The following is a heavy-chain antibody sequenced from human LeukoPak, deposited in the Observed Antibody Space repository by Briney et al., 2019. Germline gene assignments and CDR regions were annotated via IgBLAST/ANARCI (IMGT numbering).Heavy chain of an antibody. V-gene: IGHV3-30*02. CDR1: GFTFSSYG. D-gene: IGHD2-2*01. CDR2: IRYDGSNK. Sequence: PGGSLRLSCAASGFTFSSYGMHWVRQAPGKGLEWVAFIRYDGSNKYYADSVKGRFTISRDNSKNTLYLQMNSLRAEDTAVYYCAKAGYCSSTSCYVHYYYYYMDVWGKGTTVTVSS. J-gene: IGHJ6*03. CDR3: AKAGYCSSTSCYVHYYYYYMDV.